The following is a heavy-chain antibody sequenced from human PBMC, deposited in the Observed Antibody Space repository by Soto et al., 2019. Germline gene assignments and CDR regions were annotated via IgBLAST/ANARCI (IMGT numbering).Heavy chain of an antibody. CDR3: ARAYSGSRGAVDY. CDR2: IYYSGST. CDR1: GGSISSSSYY. J-gene: IGHJ4*02. Sequence: QLQLQESGPGLVKPSETLSLTCTVSGGSISSSSYYWGWIRQPPGKGLEWIGSIYYSGSTYYNPSLKSRVTISVDTSKNQFSLKLSSVTAADTAVYYCARAYSGSRGAVDYWGQGTLVTVSS. V-gene: IGHV4-39*01. D-gene: IGHD1-26*01.